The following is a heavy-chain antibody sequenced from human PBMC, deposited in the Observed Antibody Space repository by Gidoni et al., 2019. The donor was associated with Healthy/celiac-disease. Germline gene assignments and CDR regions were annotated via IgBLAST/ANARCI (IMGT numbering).Heavy chain of an antibody. V-gene: IGHV4-4*07. D-gene: IGHD3-22*01. CDR3: AITPSYDSSGYFQTGFDY. CDR1: GGSISSYY. J-gene: IGHJ4*02. Sequence: QVQLQESCPGLVKPSETLSLTCTVSGGSISSYYWSWIRQPAGKGLEWIGRIYTSGSTNYNPSLKSRVTMSVDTSKNQFSLKLSSVTAADTAVYYCAITPSYDSSGYFQTGFDYWDQGTLVTVSS. CDR2: IYTSGST.